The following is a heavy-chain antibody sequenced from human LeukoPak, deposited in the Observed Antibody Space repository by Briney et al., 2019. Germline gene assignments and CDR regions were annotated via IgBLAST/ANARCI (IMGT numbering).Heavy chain of an antibody. V-gene: IGHV3-30*04. CDR2: MSYDGSNK. CDR1: GFTFSTYA. CDR3: ARDNCSGGSCYWGAIDY. D-gene: IGHD2-15*01. J-gene: IGHJ4*02. Sequence: GGSLRLSCAASGFTFSTYAMHWVRQAPGKGLEWVAFMSYDGSNKYYADSVKGRFTISRDNSKNTLYLQMNSLRAEDTAVYHCARDNCSGGSCYWGAIDYWGQGTLVTVPS.